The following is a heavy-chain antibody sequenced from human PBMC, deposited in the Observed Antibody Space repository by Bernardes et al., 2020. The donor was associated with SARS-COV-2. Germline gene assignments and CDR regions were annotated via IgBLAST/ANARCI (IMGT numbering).Heavy chain of an antibody. J-gene: IGHJ6*02. Sequence: SETLSLTCTVSGGSISSSNYYWGWIRQPPGKGLEWIGSIYSSGSSYYNPSLQSRVRESVDTSKNQFSLRLSFVTAADTAVYYCAGSSCGIDCYIGGLRSWDYGMHVWGQGTTVTVSS. D-gene: IGHD2-21*02. CDR2: IYSSGSS. CDR1: GGSISSSNYY. V-gene: IGHV4-39*01. CDR3: AGSSCGIDCYIGGLRSWDYGMHV.